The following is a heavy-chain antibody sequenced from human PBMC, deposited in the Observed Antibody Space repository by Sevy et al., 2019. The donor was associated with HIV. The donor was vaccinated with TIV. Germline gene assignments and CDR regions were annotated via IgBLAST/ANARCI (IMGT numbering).Heavy chain of an antibody. CDR1: GYSISSGYY. J-gene: IGHJ5*02. D-gene: IGHD6-13*01. Sequence: SETLSLTYTVSGYSISSGYYWGWIRQPPGKGLEWIGSIYHSGSTYYNPSLKSRVTISVDTSKNQFSLKLSSVTAADTAVYYCAKYSSSGGWFDPWGQGTLVTVSS. V-gene: IGHV4-38-2*02. CDR3: AKYSSSGGWFDP. CDR2: IYHSGST.